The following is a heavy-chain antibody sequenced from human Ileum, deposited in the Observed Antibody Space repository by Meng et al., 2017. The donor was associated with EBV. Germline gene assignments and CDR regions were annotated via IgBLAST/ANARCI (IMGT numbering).Heavy chain of an antibody. D-gene: IGHD5-18*01. Sequence: QLKASGPGLGKPSGTLSLTCAVSGGSITERNSWSWVRQPPGQGLEWIGEIYHNGGTNYNPSLKSRVTISVDKSKNEISLKLRSVTAADTAVYYCARWAFIYSYGFDNWGQGTLVTVSS. CDR3: ARWAFIYSYGFDN. J-gene: IGHJ4*02. CDR2: IYHNGGT. CDR1: GGSITERNS. V-gene: IGHV4-4*02.